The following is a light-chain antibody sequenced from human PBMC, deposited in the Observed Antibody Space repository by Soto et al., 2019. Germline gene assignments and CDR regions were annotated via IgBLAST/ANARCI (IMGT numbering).Light chain of an antibody. CDR1: SSNIGAGYE. V-gene: IGLV1-40*01. J-gene: IGLJ3*02. Sequence: LTQPPSVSGAPGQRVTISCTGSSSNIGAGYEVHWYQQLPGTAPKLLIYADTNRPSGVPDRFSASTSGTSASLAITGLQAEDEADYYCQSYDSSLSGSRVFGGGTTLTVL. CDR2: ADT. CDR3: QSYDSSLSGSRV.